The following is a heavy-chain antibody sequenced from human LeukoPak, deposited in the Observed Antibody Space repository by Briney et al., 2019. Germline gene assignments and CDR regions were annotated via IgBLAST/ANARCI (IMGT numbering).Heavy chain of an antibody. J-gene: IGHJ3*01. Sequence: EASVKVSCKTSGYIFTTYGMSWVRQAPGQRLEWMGWVSAYTGQTHFAPKYQGRLTVTTDKSTTTGYMELRSLKFDDTAVYYCARDGWEVPRGDPLDLWGQGTMVTVSS. D-gene: IGHD1-26*01. CDR3: ARDGWEVPRGDPLDL. CDR1: GYIFTTYG. V-gene: IGHV1-18*01. CDR2: VSAYTGQT.